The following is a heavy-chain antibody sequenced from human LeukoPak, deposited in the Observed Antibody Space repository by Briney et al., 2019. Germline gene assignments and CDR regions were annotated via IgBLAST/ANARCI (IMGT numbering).Heavy chain of an antibody. J-gene: IGHJ6*02. D-gene: IGHD3-16*02. V-gene: IGHV3-23*01. CDR2: ISGSGRST. CDR3: AKALDGYNVMDV. CDR1: GFTFSSYA. Sequence: GGSLRLSCAASGFTFSSYAMSWVRQAPGKGLAWVSGISGSGRSTHSADSVKGRFTISRDNSKNMLYLQMNSLRAEDTALYYCAKALDGYNVMDVWGQGTTVIVSS.